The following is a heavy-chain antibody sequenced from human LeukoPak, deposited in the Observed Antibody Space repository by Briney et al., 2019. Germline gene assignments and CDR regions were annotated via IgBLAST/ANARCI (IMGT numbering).Heavy chain of an antibody. CDR3: ARGQVAPYYFDY. CDR2: IYYSGST. CDR1: GGSISSGDYY. J-gene: IGHJ4*02. Sequence: SQTLSLTCTVSGGSISSGDYYWSWIRQPPGKGLEWIGYIYYSGSTNYNPSLKSRVTISVDTSKNQFSLKLSSVTAADTAVYYCARGQVAPYYFDYWGQGTLVTVSS. D-gene: IGHD2-15*01. V-gene: IGHV4-30-4*01.